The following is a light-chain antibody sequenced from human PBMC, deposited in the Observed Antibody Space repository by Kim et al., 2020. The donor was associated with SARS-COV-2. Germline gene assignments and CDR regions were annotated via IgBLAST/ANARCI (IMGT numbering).Light chain of an antibody. CDR1: QDIRTS. Sequence: DIQLTQPPSALASVGDRVIITCRASQDIRTSLGWYQQRPGEVPRLLIYDASTLHSGVPSRFSGSGSGTDFTLVISGLQPEDAATYYCQKYDNFPLTFCGGTKVDIK. V-gene: IGKV1-27*01. CDR3: QKYDNFPLT. J-gene: IGKJ4*01. CDR2: DAS.